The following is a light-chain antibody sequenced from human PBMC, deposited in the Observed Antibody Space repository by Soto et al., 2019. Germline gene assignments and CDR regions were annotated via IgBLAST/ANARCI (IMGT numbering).Light chain of an antibody. Sequence: IVMTQSPATLSVSPGERDNLSCRASQSVSSNLAWYQQKPGQDPRLLIYGASTRATGIQARFSGSGSGTEFTLTISSLQSEDFAVYYCKQYNNWPLFGHGTKVAI. CDR3: KQYNNWPL. CDR1: QSVSSN. V-gene: IGKV3-15*01. J-gene: IGKJ1*01. CDR2: GAS.